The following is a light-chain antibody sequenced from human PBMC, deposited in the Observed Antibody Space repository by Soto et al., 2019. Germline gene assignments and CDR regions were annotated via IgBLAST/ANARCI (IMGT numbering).Light chain of an antibody. CDR1: QSVLYTPNNKNY. Sequence: DIVLTQSPDSLAVSLGERATINCKSSQSVLYTPNNKNYLTWYQQRPGQPPKMLIYWASTPEYGVPDRFSGSGSGTDFTLTISNLQAEDVAVYYCQQYFDTPTFGQGTRLEIK. CDR2: WAS. J-gene: IGKJ5*01. V-gene: IGKV4-1*01. CDR3: QQYFDTPT.